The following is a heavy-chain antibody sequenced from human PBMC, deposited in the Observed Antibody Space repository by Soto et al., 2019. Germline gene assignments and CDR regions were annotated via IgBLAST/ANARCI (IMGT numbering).Heavy chain of an antibody. CDR3: AKDGQRKVWVVWNDCYFDY. CDR2: ISGSGGST. D-gene: IGHD1-1*01. J-gene: IGHJ4*02. V-gene: IGHV3-23*01. CDR1: GFTFSSYA. Sequence: EVQLLESGGGLVQPGGSLRLSCAASGFTFSSYAMSWVRQAPGKGLEWVSAISGSGGSTYYADSVKGRFTISRDNSKNTLYLQMNSLRAEDTAVYYCAKDGQRKVWVVWNDCYFDYWGQGTLVTVSS.